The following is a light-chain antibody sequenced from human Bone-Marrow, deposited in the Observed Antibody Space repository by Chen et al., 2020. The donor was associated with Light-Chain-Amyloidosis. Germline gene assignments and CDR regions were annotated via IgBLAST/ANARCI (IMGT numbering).Light chain of an antibody. J-gene: IGLJ2*01. Sequence: SYELTQPPSVSVSPGQTARITCSGDDLPTKYAYWYQQKPGQAPVLVIQRDTERPSGISERCSGSSSGTTATLTISGVQAEDEADYHCQSADSSGTYEVIFGGGTKLTVL. CDR2: RDT. V-gene: IGLV3-25*03. CDR1: DLPTKY. CDR3: QSADSSGTYEVI.